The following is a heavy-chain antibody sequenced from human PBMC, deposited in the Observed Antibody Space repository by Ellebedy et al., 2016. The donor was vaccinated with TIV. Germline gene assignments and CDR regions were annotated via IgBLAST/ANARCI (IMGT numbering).Heavy chain of an antibody. V-gene: IGHV1-8*01. J-gene: IGHJ4*02. CDR2: MSPKNGNR. Sequence: AASVKVSCKASGYTFTTYDINWVRQATGQGLEWMGWMSPKNGNRGNAQKFQGRITKTRDTSISPAYMELSSLRSEDTAVYYCARGGYTGYAEYWGQGTLITVSS. CDR1: GYTFTTYD. CDR3: ARGGYTGYAEY. D-gene: IGHD5-12*01.